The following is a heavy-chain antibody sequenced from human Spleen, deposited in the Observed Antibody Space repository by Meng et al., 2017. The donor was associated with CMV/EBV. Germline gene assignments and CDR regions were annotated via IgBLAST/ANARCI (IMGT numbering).Heavy chain of an antibody. Sequence: ASVKVSCKAFQYTFTNYDINWVRQATGQGLEWMGWMNPNSGNTGYAQRFQGRVTITRNTSISTAYMDLSSLRCEDTAGSYCATSPCGGDCPLDYWGQGTLVTVSS. CDR2: MNPNSGNT. D-gene: IGHD2-21*01. CDR1: QYTFTNYD. V-gene: IGHV1-8*03. CDR3: ATSPCGGDCPLDY. J-gene: IGHJ4*02.